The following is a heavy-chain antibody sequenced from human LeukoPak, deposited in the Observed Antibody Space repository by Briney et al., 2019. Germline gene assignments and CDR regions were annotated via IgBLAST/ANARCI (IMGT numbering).Heavy chain of an antibody. D-gene: IGHD5-24*01. Sequence: SETLSLTCSVSAGSINGYYWNWLRQPPGGGLEWIGCIHPSGSAHYNPSLKNRVTISLDTSSNRFFLSINSVAAADTALYYCARGIDAYKVAYWGQGTLVTASS. V-gene: IGHV4-4*07. CDR2: IHPSGSA. J-gene: IGHJ4*02. CDR3: ARGIDAYKVAY. CDR1: AGSINGYY.